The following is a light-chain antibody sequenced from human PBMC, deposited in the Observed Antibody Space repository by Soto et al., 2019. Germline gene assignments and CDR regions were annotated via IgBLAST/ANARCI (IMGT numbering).Light chain of an antibody. CDR1: SSDVGGYNS. Sequence: QSALTQPPSASGSPGQSVTISCTGTSSDVGGYNSVSWYQQYPGKAPKLIIYEVSERPSGVPDRFSGSKSGSTASLTVSGHQAEDEADYYCSSYAVNNNLGVFGGGTKLTVL. CDR2: EVS. CDR3: SSYAVNNNLGV. V-gene: IGLV2-8*01. J-gene: IGLJ2*01.